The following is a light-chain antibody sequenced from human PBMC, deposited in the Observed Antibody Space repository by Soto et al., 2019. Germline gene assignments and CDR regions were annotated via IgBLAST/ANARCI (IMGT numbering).Light chain of an antibody. Sequence: EIMLTQSPGTLSLSPGERGTLSCRASQSLSGGYLAWFQQKPGQTPRLLIYSASNRATDIPDRFSGSGSGTDFTLTISRLEAEDFVVYYCQQNGSLPITFGQGTRLEIK. V-gene: IGKV3-20*01. CDR1: QSLSGGY. CDR2: SAS. J-gene: IGKJ5*01. CDR3: QQNGSLPIT.